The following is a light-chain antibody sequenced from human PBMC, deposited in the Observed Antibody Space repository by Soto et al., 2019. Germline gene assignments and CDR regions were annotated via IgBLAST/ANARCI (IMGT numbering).Light chain of an antibody. Sequence: QSVLTQPPSASGSPGQSVTISCTGTSSDVGGCKFVSWYQQYPGKAPKLIIYEVSKRPSGVPDRFSGSKSGNTASLTVSGLQAEDGADYYCSSCAGSNNPYVFGTGTKLTVL. V-gene: IGLV2-8*01. CDR1: SSDVGGCKF. CDR2: EVS. CDR3: SSCAGSNNPYV. J-gene: IGLJ1*01.